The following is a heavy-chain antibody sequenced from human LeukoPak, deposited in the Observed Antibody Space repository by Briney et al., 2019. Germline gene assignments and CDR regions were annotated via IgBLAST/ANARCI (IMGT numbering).Heavy chain of an antibody. CDR2: IYDRGST. CDR3: ARPDSSGYAFDI. D-gene: IGHD6-19*01. Sequence: SETLSLTCTVSGGSISNYYWSWIRQPPGKGLEWIGYIYDRGSTNYNPSLKSRVTISIDTSKNQFSLKLSSVTAADTAVYYCARPDSSGYAFDIWGQGTMVTVSS. CDR1: GGSISNYY. J-gene: IGHJ3*02. V-gene: IGHV4-59*08.